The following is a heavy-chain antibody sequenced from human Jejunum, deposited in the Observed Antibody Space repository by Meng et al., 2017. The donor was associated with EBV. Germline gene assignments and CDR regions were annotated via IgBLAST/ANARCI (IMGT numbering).Heavy chain of an antibody. CDR2: IYHSGST. J-gene: IGHJ4*02. Sequence: VERQESGPGLVKPSGTLSLTCAVSGDSISSSNWWSWVRQPPGKGLEWIGEIYHSGSTNYNPSLKSRVTISVDKSKNQFSLKLSSVTAADTAVYYCARYGSGYFPALWYWGQGTLVTVSS. V-gene: IGHV4-4*02. CDR3: ARYGSGYFPALWY. CDR1: GDSISSSNW. D-gene: IGHD3-3*01.